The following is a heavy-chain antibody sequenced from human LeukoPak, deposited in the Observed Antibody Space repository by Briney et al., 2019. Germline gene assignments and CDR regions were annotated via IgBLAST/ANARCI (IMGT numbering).Heavy chain of an antibody. D-gene: IGHD3-10*01. CDR3: AGGSGSYYTPRDY. V-gene: IGHV1-69*13. Sequence: SVTVSCTASGGTFSIYAISWVRPAPGQGLEWMGGIIPIFGTANYAQKFQGRVTITADESTSTAYMELSSLRSEDTAVYYCAGGSGSYYTPRDYWGQGTLVTVSS. CDR2: IIPIFGTA. CDR1: GGTFSIYA. J-gene: IGHJ4*02.